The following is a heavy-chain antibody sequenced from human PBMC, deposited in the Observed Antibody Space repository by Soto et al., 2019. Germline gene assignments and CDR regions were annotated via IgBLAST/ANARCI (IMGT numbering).Heavy chain of an antibody. J-gene: IGHJ4*02. Sequence: NPSETLTVSCTFSDDSINNYYWGWIRQPPGKRLEWIGYIYYTGSTTYNPSLESRVTMSVDTSKNQFSLKLNSLNAADTAVYYCAKYRRTEEEGYTLDYWGRGTMVTVSS. CDR3: AKYRRTEEEGYTLDY. CDR2: IYYTGST. CDR1: DDSINNYY. V-gene: IGHV4-59*01. D-gene: IGHD6-13*01.